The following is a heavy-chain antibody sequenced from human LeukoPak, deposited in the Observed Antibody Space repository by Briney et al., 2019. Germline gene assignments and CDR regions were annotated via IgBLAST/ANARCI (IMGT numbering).Heavy chain of an antibody. CDR1: GYTFTSYD. Sequence: ASVKVSCKASGYTFTSYDINWVRQATGQGLEWMGWMNPNSGNTGYAQKFQGRVTMTRNTSISTAYMELSSLRSEDTAVYYCARTLNKLLWFGELFDPWGQGTLVTVSS. D-gene: IGHD3-10*01. J-gene: IGHJ5*02. CDR2: MNPNSGNT. V-gene: IGHV1-8*01. CDR3: ARTLNKLLWFGELFDP.